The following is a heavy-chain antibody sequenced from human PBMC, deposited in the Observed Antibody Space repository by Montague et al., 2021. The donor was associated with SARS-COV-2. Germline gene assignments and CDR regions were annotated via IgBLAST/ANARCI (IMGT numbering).Heavy chain of an antibody. D-gene: IGHD3-22*01. CDR2: INHSGST. J-gene: IGHJ5*02. CDR3: ARGEVRIIMTVVAVTGWFDH. Sequence: SETLSLTCAVYGGSFSGDYWSWIRQPPGKGLEWIGEINHSGSTNXNPSLKSRSTISVDTDKNQFSLKLSSVTAADTAVYECARGEVRIIMTVVAVTGWFDHWGQGTLVTVSS. V-gene: IGHV4-34*01. CDR1: GGSFSGDY.